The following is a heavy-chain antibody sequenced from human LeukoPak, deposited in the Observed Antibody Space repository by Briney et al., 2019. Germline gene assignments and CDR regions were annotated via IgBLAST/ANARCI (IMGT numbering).Heavy chain of an antibody. J-gene: IGHJ3*02. Sequence: ASVKVSCKASGYTFTSYGISWVRQAPGQGLEWMGWISAYNGNTNYAQKLQGRVTMTTDTSTSTAYMELRSLRSDDTAVYYCARVGEYYYDSSGYHDAFDICGQGTMVTVSS. CDR1: GYTFTSYG. CDR3: ARVGEYYYDSSGYHDAFDI. V-gene: IGHV1-18*01. D-gene: IGHD3-22*01. CDR2: ISAYNGNT.